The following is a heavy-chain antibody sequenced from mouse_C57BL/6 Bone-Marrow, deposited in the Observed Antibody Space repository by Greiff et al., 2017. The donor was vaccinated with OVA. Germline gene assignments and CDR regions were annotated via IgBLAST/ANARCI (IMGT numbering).Heavy chain of an antibody. CDR3: TDYGKPCFAY. V-gene: IGHV1-15*01. CDR1: GYTFTDYE. Sequence: QVQLQQSGAELVRPGASVTLSCKASGYTFTDYEMHWVKQTPVHGLEWIGAIDPETGGTAYNQKFKGKAILTADKTSSTAYMGLRSLTSEDSAVYDCTDYGKPCFAYWGQGTLVTVSA. D-gene: IGHD1-1*01. J-gene: IGHJ3*01. CDR2: IDPETGGT.